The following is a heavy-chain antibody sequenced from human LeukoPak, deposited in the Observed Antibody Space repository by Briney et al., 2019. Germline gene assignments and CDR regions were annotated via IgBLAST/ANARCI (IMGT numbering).Heavy chain of an antibody. D-gene: IGHD5-18*01. V-gene: IGHV3-30*04. CDR1: GFTFSSYA. CDR2: ISYDGSNK. Sequence: GGSLRLSCAACGFTFSSYAMHWVRQAPGKGLEWVAVISYDGSNKYYADSVKGRFTISRDNSKNTLYLQMNSLRAEDTAVYYCARDPADSYELTPRGYYMDVWGKGTTVTVSS. J-gene: IGHJ6*03. CDR3: ARDPADSYELTPRGYYMDV.